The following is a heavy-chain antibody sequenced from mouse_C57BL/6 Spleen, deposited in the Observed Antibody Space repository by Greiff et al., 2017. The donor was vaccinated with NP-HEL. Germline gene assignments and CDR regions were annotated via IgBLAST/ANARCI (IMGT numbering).Heavy chain of an antibody. CDR3: ARPDYYGSNSWFAY. Sequence: EVKVVESGGGLVKPGGSLKLSCAASGFTFSDYGMHWVRQAPEKGLEWVAYISSGSSTIYYADTVKGRFTITRDNAKNTLFLQMTSLRSEDTAMYYCARPDYYGSNSWFAYWGQGTLVTVSA. D-gene: IGHD1-1*01. J-gene: IGHJ3*01. CDR2: ISSGSSTI. CDR1: GFTFSDYG. V-gene: IGHV5-17*01.